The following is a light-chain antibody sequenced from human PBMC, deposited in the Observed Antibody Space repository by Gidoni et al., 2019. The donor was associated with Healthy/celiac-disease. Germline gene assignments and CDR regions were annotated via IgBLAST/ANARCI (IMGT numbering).Light chain of an antibody. V-gene: IGKV1-6*01. CDR3: LQDYNYPRT. CDR2: AAS. CDR1: PGIRND. Sequence: AIQMTQSPSYLSASLGDRVTITCRASPGIRNDLGWYQQKPGKAPKLLIYAASSLQSGVPSRFSGSGSGTDFTLTISSLQPEDFATYYCLQDYNYPRTFGQGTKLEIK. J-gene: IGKJ2*01.